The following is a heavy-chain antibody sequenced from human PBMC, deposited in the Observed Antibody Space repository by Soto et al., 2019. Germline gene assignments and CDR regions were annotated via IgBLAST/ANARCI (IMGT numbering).Heavy chain of an antibody. Sequence: PGGSLRLSCAASGFTFRSFTMNWVRQAPGKGLEWVSTISSNSAYIYYTDALRGRFTISRDNAKNSLHLQMNSLRAEDTAVYYCTKDAARDSSPRCWFDPWGPGTLVTVSS. CDR2: ISSNSAYI. CDR3: TKDAARDSSPRCWFDP. CDR1: GFTFRSFT. J-gene: IGHJ5*02. V-gene: IGHV3-21*01. D-gene: IGHD6-13*01.